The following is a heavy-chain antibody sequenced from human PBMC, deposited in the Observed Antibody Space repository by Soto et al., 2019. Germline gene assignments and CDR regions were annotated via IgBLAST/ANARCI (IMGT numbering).Heavy chain of an antibody. J-gene: IGHJ5*02. D-gene: IGHD3-10*01. Sequence: EVQLVESGGGLVQPGGSLRLSCAASGFTFSSYSMNWVRQAPGKGLEWVSYISSSSSTIYYADSVKGRFTISRHNAKNSLYLQMTCLRDEDTAVYYCARDAPPLASYYNPNWFDPWGQGPLVTVSS. CDR1: GFTFSSYS. CDR3: ARDAPPLASYYNPNWFDP. V-gene: IGHV3-48*02. CDR2: ISSSSSTI.